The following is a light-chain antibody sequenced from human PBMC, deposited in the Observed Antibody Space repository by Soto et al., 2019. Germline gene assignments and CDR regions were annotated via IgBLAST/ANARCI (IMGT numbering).Light chain of an antibody. CDR3: QQRSNWPIIT. CDR1: QSVSSY. Sequence: IVVTQSPATLSLSPGERATLSCRASQSVSSYLAWYQKKPGQAPRLLPYDASNRATGIPARFSGSGSGTDFTLTISSLEPEDFAVYYCQQRSNWPIITFGQGTRLEIK. CDR2: DAS. V-gene: IGKV3-11*01. J-gene: IGKJ5*01.